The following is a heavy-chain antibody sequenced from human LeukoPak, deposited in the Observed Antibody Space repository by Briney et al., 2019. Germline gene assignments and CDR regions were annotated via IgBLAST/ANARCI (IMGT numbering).Heavy chain of an antibody. V-gene: IGHV1-18*01. CDR1: GYTFTSYG. CDR3: ARSSYYDILTGYAFDI. J-gene: IGHJ3*02. CDR2: ISAYSGNT. Sequence: GASVKVSCKASGYTFTSYGISWVRQAPGQGLEWMGWISAYSGNTNYAQKLQGRVTMTTDTSTSTAYMELRSLRSDDTAVYYCARSSYYDILTGYAFDIWGQGTMVTVSS. D-gene: IGHD3-9*01.